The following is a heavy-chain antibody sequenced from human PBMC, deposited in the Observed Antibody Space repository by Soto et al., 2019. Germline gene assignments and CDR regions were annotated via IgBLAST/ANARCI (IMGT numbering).Heavy chain of an antibody. V-gene: IGHV3-30*18. CDR2: ISYDGSNK. D-gene: IGHD3-10*01. CDR1: GFNFSSYG. Sequence: GGSLRLSCAASGFNFSSYGMHWVRQAPGKGLEWVAVISYDGSNKYYADSVKGRFTISRDNSKNTLYLQMNSLRAEDTAVYYCAKAGSGSYYNVLVYSGMDVWGQGTTVTVSS. CDR3: AKAGSGSYYNVLVYSGMDV. J-gene: IGHJ6*02.